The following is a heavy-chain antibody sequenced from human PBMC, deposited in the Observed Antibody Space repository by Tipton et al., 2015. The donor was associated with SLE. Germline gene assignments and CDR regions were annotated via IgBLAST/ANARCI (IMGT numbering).Heavy chain of an antibody. Sequence: TLSLTCTVSGGSISSGGYYWSWVRQLPGKGLEWIGYIYYSGSTYYNPSLKGRPTISLDTSKNQFSLKLSSVTAADTAVYYCARDSVWVQGVKGAFDIWGQGTMVTVSS. D-gene: IGHD3-10*01. J-gene: IGHJ3*02. CDR3: ARDSVWVQGVKGAFDI. V-gene: IGHV4-31*03. CDR1: GGSISSGGYY. CDR2: IYYSGST.